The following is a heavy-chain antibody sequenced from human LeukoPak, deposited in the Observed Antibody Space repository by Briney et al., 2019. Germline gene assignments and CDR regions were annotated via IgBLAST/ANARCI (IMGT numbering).Heavy chain of an antibody. Sequence: GGSLRLSCTASGFTFSNFWMGWVRQAPGKGLEWVANIKQDETEKFYLGSVKGRFTISRDNAKNSLYLQMNSLRAEDTAVYYCARVIMTTVTTYFDYWGQGTLVTVSS. J-gene: IGHJ4*02. V-gene: IGHV3-7*03. CDR1: GFTFSNFW. CDR3: ARVIMTTVTTYFDY. CDR2: IKQDETEK. D-gene: IGHD4-17*01.